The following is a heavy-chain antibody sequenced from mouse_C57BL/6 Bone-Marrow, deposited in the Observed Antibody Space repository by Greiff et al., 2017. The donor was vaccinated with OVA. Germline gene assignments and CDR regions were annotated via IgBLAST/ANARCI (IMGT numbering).Heavy chain of an antibody. J-gene: IGHJ3*01. CDR2: ISYDGSN. V-gene: IGHV3-6*01. CDR1: GYSITSGYY. Sequence: EVKLVESGPGLVKPSQSLSLTCSVTGYSITSGYYWNWIRQFPGNKLEWMGYISYDGSNNYNPSLKNRIPITRDTSKNPFFLKLNSVTTEDTATYDGARALLDYDEAWFAYWGQGTLVTVSA. D-gene: IGHD2-4*01. CDR3: ARALLDYDEAWFAY.